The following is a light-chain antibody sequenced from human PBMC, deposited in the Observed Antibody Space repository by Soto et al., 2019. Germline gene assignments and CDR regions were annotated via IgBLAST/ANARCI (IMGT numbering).Light chain of an antibody. J-gene: IGKJ4*01. V-gene: IGKV3-15*01. CDR3: QQYKYWPPLT. Sequence: EIVMTQSPGTLSVSPGERATLSCRASQSVGANLAWYQQKPGQAPRLLIYGASTRATGIPARFSGSGSGTEFTLTISSLQSEDFAVYYCQQYKYWPPLTFGGGTKEEIK. CDR1: QSVGAN. CDR2: GAS.